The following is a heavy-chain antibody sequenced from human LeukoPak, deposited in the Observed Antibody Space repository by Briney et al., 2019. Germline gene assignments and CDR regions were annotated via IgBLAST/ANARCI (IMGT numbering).Heavy chain of an antibody. CDR2: IFHNGST. V-gene: IGHV4-39*07. Sequence: PSETLSLTCAVSDYSISSNSYYWGWIRQTPGKGLEWIGSIFHNGSTFYNPSLKSRVTISVDKSKNQFSLKLSSVTAADTAVYYCARYYGSLNYYYYMDVWGKGTTVTVSS. CDR1: DYSISSNSYY. D-gene: IGHD3-10*01. CDR3: ARYYGSLNYYYYMDV. J-gene: IGHJ6*03.